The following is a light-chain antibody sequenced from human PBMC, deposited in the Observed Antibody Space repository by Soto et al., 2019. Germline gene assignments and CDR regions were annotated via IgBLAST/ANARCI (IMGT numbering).Light chain of an antibody. CDR3: QQYGASPWT. CDR1: ESVVSNY. Sequence: EIVLTQSPGTLSLSPGERATLSCRATESVVSNYLAWYQHKPGQAPSLLIFDASRRATGIPDRFSGSGSGTDFTLTISRLEPEDFAVYYCQQYGASPWTFGQGTKVDIK. CDR2: DAS. J-gene: IGKJ1*01. V-gene: IGKV3-20*01.